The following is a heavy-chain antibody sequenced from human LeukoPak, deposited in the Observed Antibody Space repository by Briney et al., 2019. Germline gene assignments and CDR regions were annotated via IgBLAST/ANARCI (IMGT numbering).Heavy chain of an antibody. CDR2: ISSSSSYI. D-gene: IGHD3-10*01. J-gene: IGHJ6*03. CDR1: GFTFSSYS. Sequence: GGSLRLSCAASGFTFSSYSMNWVRQAPGKGLEWVSSISSSSSYIYYADSVKGRFTISRDNAKNSLYLQMNSLRAEDTAVYYCARDFPTMVRGVNYYYYMDVWGKGTTVTISS. CDR3: ARDFPTMVRGVNYYYYMDV. V-gene: IGHV3-21*04.